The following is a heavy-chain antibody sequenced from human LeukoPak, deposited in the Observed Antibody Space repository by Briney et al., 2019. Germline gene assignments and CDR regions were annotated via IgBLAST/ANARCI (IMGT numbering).Heavy chain of an antibody. CDR2: IYYSGST. CDR3: ASFRRVWGTSSANYFDY. Sequence: SETLSLTCTVSGGSISGYYWGWIRQPPGKGLEWIGSIYYSGSTYYKPSLKSRVTISVDTSKNQFSLKLTSVTAADTAVYYCASFRRVWGTSSANYFDYWGQGTLVTVSS. J-gene: IGHJ4*02. V-gene: IGHV4-39*07. D-gene: IGHD3-16*01. CDR1: GGSISGYY.